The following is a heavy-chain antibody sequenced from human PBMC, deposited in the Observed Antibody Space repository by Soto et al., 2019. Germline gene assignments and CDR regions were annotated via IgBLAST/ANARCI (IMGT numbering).Heavy chain of an antibody. CDR2: MNPNSGNT. J-gene: IGHJ6*03. V-gene: IGHV1-8*01. Sequence: ASVKVSCKASGYTFTSYDINWVRQATGQGLEWMGWMNPNSGNTGYAQKFQGRVTMTRNTSISTAYMELSSLRSEDTAVYYCAKASFYYYYMDVWGKGTTVTVSS. CDR1: GYTFTSYD. CDR3: AKASFYYYYMDV. D-gene: IGHD2-2*01.